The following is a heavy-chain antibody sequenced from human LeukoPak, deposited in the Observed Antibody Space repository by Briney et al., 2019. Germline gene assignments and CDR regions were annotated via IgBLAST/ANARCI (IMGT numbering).Heavy chain of an antibody. V-gene: IGHV3-23*01. CDR1: GFTFSGYA. Sequence: GGSLRLSCAASGFTFSGYAMRWVRQAPGKGLEWVSVISGSGSSKSYTDSVKGRFTISRDNSKNTLYLQVNSLRAEDTAVYYCAKEPINWNYYFDYWGQGTLVTVSS. D-gene: IGHD1-7*01. CDR3: AKEPINWNYYFDY. CDR2: ISGSGSSK. J-gene: IGHJ4*02.